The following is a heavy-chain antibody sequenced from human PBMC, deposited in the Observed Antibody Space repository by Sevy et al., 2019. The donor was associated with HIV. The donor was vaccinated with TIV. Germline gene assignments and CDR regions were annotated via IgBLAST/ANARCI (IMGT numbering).Heavy chain of an antibody. V-gene: IGHV4-61*01. D-gene: IGHD5-18*01. CDR2: IYYSGST. Sequence: SETLSLTCTVSGGSVSSGSYYWSWIRQPPGQGLEWIGYIYYSGSTNYNPSLKSRVTISVDTSKNQFSLKLSSVTAADTAVYYCARARSPDTAMVEFDYWGQGTLVTVSS. J-gene: IGHJ4*02. CDR1: GGSVSSGSYY. CDR3: ARARSPDTAMVEFDY.